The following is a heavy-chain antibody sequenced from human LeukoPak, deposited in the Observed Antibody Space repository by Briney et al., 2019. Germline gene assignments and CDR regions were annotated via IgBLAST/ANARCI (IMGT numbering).Heavy chain of an antibody. J-gene: IGHJ4*02. V-gene: IGHV5-51*01. CDR2: IYPGDSDT. Sequence: GESLKIFRKGSGYSFTSYWIGWVRQMPGKGLEWMGIIYPGDSDTRYSPSFQGQVTISADKSISTAYLQWSSLKASDTAMYYCATSGVGYCGGDCYADWGQGTLVTVSS. D-gene: IGHD2-21*02. CDR1: GYSFTSYW. CDR3: ATSGVGYCGGDCYAD.